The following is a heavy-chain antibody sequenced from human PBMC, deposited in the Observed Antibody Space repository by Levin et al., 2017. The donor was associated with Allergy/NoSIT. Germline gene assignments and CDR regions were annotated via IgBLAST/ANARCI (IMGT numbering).Heavy chain of an antibody. D-gene: IGHD6-19*01. CDR2: ISAYNGNT. CDR3: ARERDLTVDYYYGMDG. CDR1: GYTFTSYG. Sequence: ASVKVSCKASGYTFTSYGISWVRQAPGQGLEWMGWISAYNGNTNYAQKLQGRVTMTTDTSTSTAYMELRSLRSDDTAVYYCARERDLTVDYYYGMDGWGQGTTVTVSS. V-gene: IGHV1-18*01. J-gene: IGHJ6*02.